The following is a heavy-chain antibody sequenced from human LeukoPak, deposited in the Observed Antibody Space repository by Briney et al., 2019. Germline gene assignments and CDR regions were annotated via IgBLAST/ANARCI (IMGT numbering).Heavy chain of an antibody. Sequence: GGSLRLSCAASGFTFSSCWMNWARQAPGKGLEWVASINHNGNVNYYVDSVKGRFTISRDNAKNSLYLQMNNLRAEDTAVYFCARGGGLDVWGQGATVTVSS. D-gene: IGHD3-16*01. CDR3: ARGGGLDV. J-gene: IGHJ6*02. CDR2: INHNGNVN. CDR1: GFTFSSCW. V-gene: IGHV3-7*03.